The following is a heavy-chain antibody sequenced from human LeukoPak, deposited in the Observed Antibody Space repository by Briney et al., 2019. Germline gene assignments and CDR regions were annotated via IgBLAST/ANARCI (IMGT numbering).Heavy chain of an antibody. D-gene: IGHD6-19*01. J-gene: IGHJ4*02. V-gene: IGHV4-59*01. Sequence: SETLSLTCTVSGGSISSYYWSWIRQPPGKGLEWIGFTYNSGTTNYNPSLRGRVTISLDTSKNQLSLKVSSVTAADTVVYYCARCFGSGCPNGVFDFWGQGTLVTVSS. CDR3: ARCFGSGCPNGVFDF. CDR2: TYNSGTT. CDR1: GGSISSYY.